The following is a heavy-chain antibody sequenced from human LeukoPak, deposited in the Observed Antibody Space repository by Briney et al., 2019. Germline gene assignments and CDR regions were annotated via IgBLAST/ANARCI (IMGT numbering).Heavy chain of an antibody. V-gene: IGHV6-1*01. Sequence: SQTLSLTCAISGDSVSSNDAAWNWIRQSPLRGLEWLGGTYYRSKWYTEYGVSVRSRITINSDTSKNQFSLQLNSMTPEDTALYYCARNVAPAHFDYWGQGALVTVSS. CDR2: TYYRSKWYT. CDR3: ARNVAPAHFDY. CDR1: GDSVSSNDAA. D-gene: IGHD2-2*01. J-gene: IGHJ4*02.